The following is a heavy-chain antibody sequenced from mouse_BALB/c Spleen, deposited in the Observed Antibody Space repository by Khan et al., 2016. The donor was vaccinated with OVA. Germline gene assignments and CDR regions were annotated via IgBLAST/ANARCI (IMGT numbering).Heavy chain of an antibody. CDR3: ARNREPDYFDY. CDR1: GFSLTSHG. Sequence: QVQLKESGPGLVAPSQSLSITCTVSGFSLTSHGVHWVRQPPGKGLEWLGVIWAGGSTHYNSALMSRLSISHDSSKSQVFLKMNSLQTDDTARYYCARNREPDYFDYWGQGTTLTVSS. CDR2: IWAGGST. J-gene: IGHJ2*01. V-gene: IGHV2-9*02.